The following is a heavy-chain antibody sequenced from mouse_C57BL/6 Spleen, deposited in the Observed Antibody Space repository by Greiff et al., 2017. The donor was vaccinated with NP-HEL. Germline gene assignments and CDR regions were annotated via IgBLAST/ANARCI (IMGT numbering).Heavy chain of an antibody. CDR2: IDPSDSYT. Sequence: VQLQQPGAELVRPGTSVKLSCKASGYTFTSYWMHWVKQRPGQGLEWIGVIDPSDSYTNYNQKFKGKATLTVDTSSSTAYMQLSSLTSEDSAVYYCARREDGNYGNFDVWGTGTTVTVSS. D-gene: IGHD2-1*01. CDR3: ARREDGNYGNFDV. J-gene: IGHJ1*03. V-gene: IGHV1-59*01. CDR1: GYTFTSYW.